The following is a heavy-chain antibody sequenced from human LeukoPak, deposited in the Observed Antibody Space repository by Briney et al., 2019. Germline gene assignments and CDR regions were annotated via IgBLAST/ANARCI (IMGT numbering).Heavy chain of an antibody. V-gene: IGHV4-4*02. CDR3: ARQGNYDSNGYYKY. J-gene: IGHJ4*02. D-gene: IGHD3-22*01. CDR2: IYHSGST. Sequence: SETLSLTCAVSGGSISSSNWWSWVRQPPGKGLEWIGEIYHSGSTNYNPSLKSRVTISVDTSKNQFSLKLTSVTAADTAVYYCARQGNYDSNGYYKYWGQGTLVTVSS. CDR1: GGSISSSNW.